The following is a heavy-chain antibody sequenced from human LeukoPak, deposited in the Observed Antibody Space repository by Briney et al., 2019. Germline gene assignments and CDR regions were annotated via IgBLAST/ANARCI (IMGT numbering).Heavy chain of an antibody. CDR1: GATFSDYA. V-gene: IGHV1-69*10. Sequence: SVKVSCKASGATFSDYALNWVRQAPGQGLEWMGVFIPILGTANSTQKFQGRVTITADISTNTVYMELSSLRSEDAAVYFCAGIPVFGVVLHQEPVWGKGTTVTVSS. CDR3: AGIPVFGVVLHQEPV. J-gene: IGHJ6*04. D-gene: IGHD3-3*01. CDR2: FIPILGTA.